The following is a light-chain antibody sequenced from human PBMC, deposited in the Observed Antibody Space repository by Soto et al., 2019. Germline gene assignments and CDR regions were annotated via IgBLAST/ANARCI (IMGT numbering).Light chain of an antibody. CDR3: QQYNNWPRPSWK. V-gene: IGKV3-15*01. J-gene: IGKJ1*01. CDR1: QSVSSN. Sequence: EIVMTQSPATLSVSPGERATLSCRASQSVSSNLAWYQQKPGQAPRLLIYGASTRATGIPARFSGSGSGTEFTLTISSLQSEDFAVYYCQQYNNWPRPSWKFGQGTKV. CDR2: GAS.